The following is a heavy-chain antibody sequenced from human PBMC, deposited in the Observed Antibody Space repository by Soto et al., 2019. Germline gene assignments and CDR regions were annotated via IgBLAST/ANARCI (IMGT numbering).Heavy chain of an antibody. CDR3: ASDPGAASFDF. D-gene: IGHD2-15*01. CDR1: GYTFTGYY. V-gene: IGHV1-2*04. J-gene: IGHJ4*02. CDR2: INPNSGGT. Sequence: ASVKVSCKASGYTFTGYYMHWVRQAPGQGLEWMGWINPNSGGTNYAQKLQGWVTMTTDTSTSTAYMDLRTLRSDDTVVYCCASDPGAASFDFCAQGTLVTVSS.